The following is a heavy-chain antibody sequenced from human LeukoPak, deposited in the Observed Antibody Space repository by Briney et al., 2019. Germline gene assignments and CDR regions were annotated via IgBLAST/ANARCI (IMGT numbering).Heavy chain of an antibody. CDR3: ASDTAYCSSTSCYAY. J-gene: IGHJ4*02. D-gene: IGHD2-2*01. Sequence: SETLSLTCAVYGGSFSGYYWSWIRQPPGKGLEWIGGINHSGSTNYNSSLKSRVTISVDTSKNQFSLKLSSVTAADTAVYYCASDTAYCSSTSCYAYWGQGTLVTVSS. CDR1: GGSFSGYY. V-gene: IGHV4-34*01. CDR2: INHSGST.